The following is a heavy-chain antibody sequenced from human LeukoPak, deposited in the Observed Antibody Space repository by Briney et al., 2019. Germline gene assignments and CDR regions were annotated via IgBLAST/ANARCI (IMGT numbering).Heavy chain of an antibody. D-gene: IGHD2-8*01. CDR3: AKDLGYCTNGVCYRTNYFDY. CDR2: IWYDGSNK. V-gene: IGHV3-33*06. Sequence: GGSLRLSCAASGFTFSSYGMHWVRQAPGKGLEWVAVIWYDGSNKYYADSVKGRYTISRDNSKNTLYLQMNSLRAEDTAVYYCAKDLGYCTNGVCYRTNYFDYWGQGTLVTVSS. CDR1: GFTFSSYG. J-gene: IGHJ4*02.